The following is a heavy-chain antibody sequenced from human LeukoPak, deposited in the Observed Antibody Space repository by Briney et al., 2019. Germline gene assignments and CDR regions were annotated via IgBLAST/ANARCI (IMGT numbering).Heavy chain of an antibody. Sequence: AAVKVSCKASGYTLTGYYMHGVRQAPGQGVEGMGWINPDSGGTNYAQKFQGRVTMTRDTSISTAYMELSRLRSDDTAVYYCAREGGGDTAGYYMDVWGKGTTVTVSS. CDR2: INPDSGGT. D-gene: IGHD2-21*01. J-gene: IGHJ6*03. CDR3: AREGGGDTAGYYMDV. V-gene: IGHV1-2*02. CDR1: GYTLTGYY.